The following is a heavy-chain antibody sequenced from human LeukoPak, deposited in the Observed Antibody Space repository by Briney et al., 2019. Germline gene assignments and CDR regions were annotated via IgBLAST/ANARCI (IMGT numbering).Heavy chain of an antibody. CDR3: ATPGNDYGDYMSNY. Sequence: ASVKVSCKASGYTFTGYYMLWVRQAPGQGLEWMGWINPNSGGTNYAQKFQGRVTMTRDTSISTAYMELSRLRSDDTAVYYCATPGNDYGDYMSNYWGQGTLVTVSS. CDR1: GYTFTGYY. J-gene: IGHJ4*02. V-gene: IGHV1-2*02. CDR2: INPNSGGT. D-gene: IGHD4-17*01.